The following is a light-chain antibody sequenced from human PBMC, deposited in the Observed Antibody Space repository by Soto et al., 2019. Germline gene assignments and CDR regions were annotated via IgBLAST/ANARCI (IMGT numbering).Light chain of an antibody. J-gene: IGKJ2*01. V-gene: IGKV3-11*01. CDR3: QQRSNCPPLYT. Sequence: DIVLTQSPATLSLSPGERATLSCRASQSVSSYLAWYQQKPGQAPRLLIYDASNRATGIPARFSGSGSGTDFTLTISSLEPEDFAVYYCQQRSNCPPLYTFGQGTKLEIK. CDR2: DAS. CDR1: QSVSSY.